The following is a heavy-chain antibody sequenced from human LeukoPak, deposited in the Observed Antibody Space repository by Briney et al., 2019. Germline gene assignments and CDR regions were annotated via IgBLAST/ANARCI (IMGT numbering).Heavy chain of an antibody. V-gene: IGHV3-48*04. J-gene: IGHJ3*02. D-gene: IGHD2-2*01. CDR2: ITSGSSTI. CDR1: GFTFSSYN. CDR3: ARTPGYAYLDI. Sequence: PGGSLRLSCVASGFTFSSYNMNWVRQAPGKGLEWVSYITSGSSTIYYADSVRGRFTISRDNARNSLYLQMSSLRAEDTAVYYCARTPGYAYLDIWGQGTMVTVSS.